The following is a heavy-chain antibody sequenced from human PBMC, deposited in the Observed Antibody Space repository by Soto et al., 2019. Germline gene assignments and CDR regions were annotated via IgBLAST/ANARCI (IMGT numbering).Heavy chain of an antibody. Sequence: QVQLVQSGAEVKKPGSSVKVSCKASGGTFSSYTISWVRQAPGQGLEWMGRIIPILGIANYAQKFQGRVTITADKSTSTAYMELSSLRSEDTAVYYCAMLVAKLHYLYFDLWGRGTLVTVSS. CDR3: AMLVAKLHYLYFDL. J-gene: IGHJ2*01. D-gene: IGHD5-12*01. CDR1: GGTFSSYT. V-gene: IGHV1-69*02. CDR2: IIPILGIA.